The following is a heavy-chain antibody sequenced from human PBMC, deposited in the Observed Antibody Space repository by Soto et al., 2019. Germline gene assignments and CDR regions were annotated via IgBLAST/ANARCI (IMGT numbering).Heavy chain of an antibody. CDR1: GFTFSSYG. V-gene: IGHV3-33*01. Sequence: PGGSLRLSCAASGFTFSSYGMHWVRQAPDKGLEWVAVICYDGGNKYYADSVRGRFTISRDNSKNTLYLQMNSLRAEDTAVYYCARILNRLYYYDSSGYYNSGYDAFDIWGQGTMVTVSS. D-gene: IGHD3-22*01. J-gene: IGHJ3*02. CDR3: ARILNRLYYYDSSGYYNSGYDAFDI. CDR2: ICYDGGNK.